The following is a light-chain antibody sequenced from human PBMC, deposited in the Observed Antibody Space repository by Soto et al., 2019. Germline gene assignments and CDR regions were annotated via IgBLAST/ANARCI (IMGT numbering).Light chain of an antibody. Sequence: EVVMTQSPATLSVSPGERATLSCRASQTVTSNLAWYQQKPGQAPRLLIYGASTRATDIPARFSGSGSGTEFTLTISSLQSEDFAVYYCQQYYQWPPLTFGGGTKVEIK. CDR1: QTVTSN. CDR3: QQYYQWPPLT. J-gene: IGKJ4*01. V-gene: IGKV3-15*01. CDR2: GAS.